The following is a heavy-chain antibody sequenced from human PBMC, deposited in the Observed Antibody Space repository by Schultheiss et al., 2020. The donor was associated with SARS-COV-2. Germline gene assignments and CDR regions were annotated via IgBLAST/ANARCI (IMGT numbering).Heavy chain of an antibody. V-gene: IGHV3-53*04. D-gene: IGHD6-19*01. CDR3: ARVVAQGLVYYYYYMDV. CDR2: IYSGGST. J-gene: IGHJ6*03. Sequence: GGSLRLSCAASGFTFSDYWMHWVRQAPGKGLEWVSVIYSGGSTYYADSVKGRFTISRHNSKNTLYLQMNSLRAEDTAVYYCARVVAQGLVYYYYYMDVWGKGTTVTVSS. CDR1: GFTFSDYW.